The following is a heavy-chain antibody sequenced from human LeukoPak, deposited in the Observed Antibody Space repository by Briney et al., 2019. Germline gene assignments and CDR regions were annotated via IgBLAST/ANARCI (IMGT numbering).Heavy chain of an antibody. Sequence: SETLSLTCAVYGGSFSGYYWSWIRQPPGKGLEWIGEINHSGSTNYNPSLKGRVTISVDTSKNQFSLKLSSVTAADTAVYYCARERGKGTAMLRRDYYYYMDVWGKGTTVTVSS. D-gene: IGHD5-18*01. CDR3: ARERGKGTAMLRRDYYYYMDV. V-gene: IGHV4-34*01. CDR2: INHSGST. CDR1: GGSFSGYY. J-gene: IGHJ6*03.